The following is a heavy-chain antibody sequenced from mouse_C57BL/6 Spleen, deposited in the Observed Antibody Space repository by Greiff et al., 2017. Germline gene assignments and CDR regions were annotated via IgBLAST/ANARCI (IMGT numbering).Heavy chain of an antibody. D-gene: IGHD2-4*01. CDR3: AGDRGLAFAY. CDR2: IHPGNSDT. CDR1: GYTFTSYW. V-gene: IGHV1-5*01. Sequence: VQLKESGTVLARPGASVKMSCKTSGYTFTSYWMHWVKQRPGQGLEWIGAIHPGNSDTSYNQKFKGKATLTAVTSASTAYMELSSLTDEDSAVYNCAGDRGLAFAYWGQGTVVTVSA. J-gene: IGHJ3*01.